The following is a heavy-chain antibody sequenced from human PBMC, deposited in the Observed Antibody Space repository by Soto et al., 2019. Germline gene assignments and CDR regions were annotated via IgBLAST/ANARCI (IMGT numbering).Heavy chain of an antibody. CDR2: IYSGGST. D-gene: IGHD2-15*01. Sequence: QPGGSLRLSCAASGFTVSSNYMSWVRQAPGKGLEWVSVIYSGGSTYYADSVKGRFTISRDNSKNTLYLQMNSLRAEDTAVYYCARDSRYCSGGSCYSGLWGQGTMVTVSS. CDR3: ARDSRYCSGGSCYSGL. V-gene: IGHV3-53*01. CDR1: GFTVSSNY. J-gene: IGHJ3*01.